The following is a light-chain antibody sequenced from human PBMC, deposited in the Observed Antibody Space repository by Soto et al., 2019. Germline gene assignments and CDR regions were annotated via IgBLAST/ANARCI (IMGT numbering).Light chain of an antibody. V-gene: IGKV1-5*03. CDR3: HKYKSYPWT. Sequence: DIQMTQSPSTLSASVGDRITITCRASQNIDFWLAWLQQKPGKAPKFLMYKASTLESGVPSMFSGSGFGTEFTLTIRSLQPDDFGTYVCHKYKSYPWTFGQGTKVEIQ. J-gene: IGKJ1*01. CDR1: QNIDFW. CDR2: KAS.